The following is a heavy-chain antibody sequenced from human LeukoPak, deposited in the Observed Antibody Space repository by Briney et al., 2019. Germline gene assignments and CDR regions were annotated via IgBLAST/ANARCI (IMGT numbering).Heavy chain of an antibody. Sequence: GGSLRLSCAASGFTFSSYWMHWVRQAPGKGLVWVSRINSDGSTTSYADSVKGRFTISRDNAKNTLYLQMNSLRAEDTAVYYCARDKRIAGPGSGMDVWGQGTTVTVSS. CDR2: INSDGSTT. V-gene: IGHV3-74*01. D-gene: IGHD6-13*01. CDR1: GFTFSSYW. J-gene: IGHJ6*02. CDR3: ARDKRIAGPGSGMDV.